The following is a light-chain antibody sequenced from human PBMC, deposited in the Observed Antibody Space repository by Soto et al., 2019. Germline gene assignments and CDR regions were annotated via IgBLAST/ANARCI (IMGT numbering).Light chain of an antibody. Sequence: DIQMTQSPSSLSASVGDRVTITCRASQNIATHLNWYRQQPGKSPRLLIHAASTLESEVASRFSGSGSGTDFTLTIASLQAEDFATYYCQQSHSAPLTFGGGTNIEIK. CDR3: QQSHSAPLT. CDR2: AAS. J-gene: IGKJ4*01. V-gene: IGKV1-39*01. CDR1: QNIATH.